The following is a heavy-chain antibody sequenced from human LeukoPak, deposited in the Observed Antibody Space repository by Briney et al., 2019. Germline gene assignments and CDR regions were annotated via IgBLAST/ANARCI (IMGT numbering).Heavy chain of an antibody. Sequence: ATVKVSCKASGYTFTSYDINWVRQAPGQGLEWMGWMNPNSGNTGYAQKFQGRVTMTRNTSISTAYMELSSLRSEDTAVYYCAREGQQLVRLAFDYWGQGTLVTVSS. D-gene: IGHD6-13*01. CDR2: MNPNSGNT. CDR1: GYTFTSYD. V-gene: IGHV1-8*01. J-gene: IGHJ4*02. CDR3: AREGQQLVRLAFDY.